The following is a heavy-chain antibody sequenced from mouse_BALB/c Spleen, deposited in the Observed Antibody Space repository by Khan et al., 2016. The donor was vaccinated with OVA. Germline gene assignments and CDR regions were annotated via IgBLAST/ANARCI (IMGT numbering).Heavy chain of an antibody. V-gene: IGHV1-9*01. Sequence: QVQLQQSGTELLKPGASVKISCKTTGYTFSSYWIEWIKQRSGHGLEWIGEILPGSDSPNYNERFMGKATFTADTSSNTAYMQISSLPSEDSAVYYFASQVGGYFAGFAYWGQGTLVTVSA. CDR1: GYTFSSYW. D-gene: IGHD2-3*01. J-gene: IGHJ3*01. CDR2: ILPGSDSP. CDR3: ASQVGGYFAGFAY.